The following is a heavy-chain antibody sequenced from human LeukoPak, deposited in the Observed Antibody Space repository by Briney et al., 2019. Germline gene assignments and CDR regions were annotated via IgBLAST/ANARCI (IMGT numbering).Heavy chain of an antibody. CDR3: AKRCHYYGSGTLVPCGHGMDV. Sequence: GGSVRLSCAASGFTFSSYGMHWVRQAPGKGLEWVEFIRYVGSNKYYADSVKGRFTIYRDNSKNTLYVQMNSLRAEDTAVYYCAKRCHYYGSGTLVPCGHGMDVWGQGTPVTVSS. J-gene: IGHJ6*02. CDR1: GFTFSSYG. V-gene: IGHV3-30*02. D-gene: IGHD3-10*01. CDR2: IRYVGSNK.